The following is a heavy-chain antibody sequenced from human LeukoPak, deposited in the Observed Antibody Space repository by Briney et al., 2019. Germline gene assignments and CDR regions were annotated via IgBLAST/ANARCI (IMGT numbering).Heavy chain of an antibody. CDR2: MNPNSGNT. J-gene: IGHJ4*02. V-gene: IGHV1-8*01. Sequence: ASVKVSCKASGYTFTSYDINWVRQAAGQGLEWLGWMNPNSGNTGYAQQFQGRVTMTRNTSISTAYMELNSLKSEDTAVYYCARAHCTGGFCPALYWGQGTLVAVSS. CDR3: ARAHCTGGFCPALY. CDR1: GYTFTSYD. D-gene: IGHD2-8*02.